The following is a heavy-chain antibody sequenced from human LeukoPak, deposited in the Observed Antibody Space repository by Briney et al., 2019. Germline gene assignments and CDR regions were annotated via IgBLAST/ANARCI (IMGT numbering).Heavy chain of an antibody. Sequence: SETLSLTCAVYGGSFSGYYWSWIRQPPRKGLEWIGEINHSGSTNYNPSLKSRVTISVDTSKNQFSLKLSSVTAADTAVYYCAREVYYGSGSYYQTANFDYWGQGTLVTVSS. J-gene: IGHJ4*02. D-gene: IGHD3-10*01. CDR2: INHSGST. V-gene: IGHV4-34*01. CDR1: GGSFSGYY. CDR3: AREVYYGSGSYYQTANFDY.